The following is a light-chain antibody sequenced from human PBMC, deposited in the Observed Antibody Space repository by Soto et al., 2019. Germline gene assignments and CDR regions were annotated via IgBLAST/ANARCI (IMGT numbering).Light chain of an antibody. Sequence: QSVLTQPPSASGTPGQRVPISCSGSSSNIGDNYVFWYQQLPETAPKLLIYRNDQRPSGVPDRFSGSKYGTSASLAISVLRSEDEADYYCAAWDDSLSGVVFGGGTKVTVL. CDR3: AAWDDSLSGVV. V-gene: IGLV1-47*01. CDR2: RND. CDR1: SSNIGDNY. J-gene: IGLJ2*01.